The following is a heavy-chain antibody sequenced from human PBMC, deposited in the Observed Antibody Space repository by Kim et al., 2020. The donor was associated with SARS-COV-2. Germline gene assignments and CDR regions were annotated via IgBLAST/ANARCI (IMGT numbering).Heavy chain of an antibody. V-gene: IGHV3-9*01. CDR3: AKDGRGGGYDWWYWFDP. D-gene: IGHD5-12*01. CDR1: GFTFGDYA. Sequence: GGSLRLSCAASGFTFGDYAMHWVRQAPGKGLEWVSGISWNSGSIGYADSVKGRFTISRDNAKNSLYLQMNSLRAEDTALYYCAKDGRGGGYDWWYWFDPWGQGTLVTVSS. J-gene: IGHJ5*02. CDR2: ISWNSGSI.